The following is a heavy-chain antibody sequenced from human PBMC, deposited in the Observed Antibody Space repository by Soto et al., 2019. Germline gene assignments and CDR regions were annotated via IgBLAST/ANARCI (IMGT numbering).Heavy chain of an antibody. CDR2: VSSSGNS. CDR3: AGRLTSIYNYFDY. CDR1: GYSISSATHY. J-gene: IGHJ4*02. D-gene: IGHD2-8*01. Sequence: TLSLTCTVSGYSISSATHYWNWIRQHPGKGLEWIGYVSSSGNSYYSPSLKSRVFMSVDTSKNLFSLKLSSVTAAVTAIYYCAGRLTSIYNYFDYWGQGTPVTVSS. V-gene: IGHV4-31*03.